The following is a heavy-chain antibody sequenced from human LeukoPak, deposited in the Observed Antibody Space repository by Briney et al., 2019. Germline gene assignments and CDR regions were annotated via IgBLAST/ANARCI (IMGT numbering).Heavy chain of an antibody. CDR3: VRGTRLADR. CDR2: IKPDGSDT. CDR1: DFTFTNSW. D-gene: IGHD1-7*01. J-gene: IGHJ5*02. V-gene: IGHV3-7*01. Sequence: GGSLRLSCVASDFTFTNSWMSWVRQAPGKGLVWVADIKPDGSDTGYVDSVKGRLTISRDNAKNSLYLQMDSLRVEDTAVYYCVRGTRLADRWGQGTLVTVSS.